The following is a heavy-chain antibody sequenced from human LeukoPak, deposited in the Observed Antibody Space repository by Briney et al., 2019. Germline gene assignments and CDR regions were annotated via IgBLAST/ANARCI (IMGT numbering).Heavy chain of an antibody. Sequence: TGGSLRLSCAASGFTFSSYAMSWARQAPGKGLEWVSAISGSGGSTYYADSVKGRFTISRDNSKNTLYLQMNSLRAEDTAVYYCAKDPSSGSYSLGAFDIWGQGTMVTVSS. CDR3: AKDPSSGSYSLGAFDI. CDR2: ISGSGGST. V-gene: IGHV3-23*01. J-gene: IGHJ3*02. CDR1: GFTFSSYA. D-gene: IGHD1-26*01.